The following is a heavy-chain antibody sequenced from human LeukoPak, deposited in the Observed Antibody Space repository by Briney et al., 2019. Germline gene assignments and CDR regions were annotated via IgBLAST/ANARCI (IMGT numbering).Heavy chain of an antibody. J-gene: IGHJ4*02. D-gene: IGHD3-3*01. CDR1: GGSISSSSYY. CDR3: ARDYDGMVGIDY. CDR2: IYYSGST. Sequence: PSETLSLTCTVSGGSISSSSYYWGWIRQPPGKGLEWIGSIYYSGSTYYNPSLKSRVTISVDKSKNQFSLKLSSVTAADTAVYYCARDYDGMVGIDYWGQGTLVTVSS. V-gene: IGHV4-39*07.